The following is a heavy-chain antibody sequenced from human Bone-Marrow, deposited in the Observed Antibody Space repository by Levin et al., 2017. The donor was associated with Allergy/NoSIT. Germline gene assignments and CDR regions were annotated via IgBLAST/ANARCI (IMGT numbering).Heavy chain of an antibody. CDR2: IKSRDDGGTA. Sequence: GGSLRLSCAASGFNFINAWMSWVRQAPGKGLEWVGRIKSRDDGGTADYAAPVKGRFSISRDDSKNTVSLQMSGLKTEDTAVYYCTRYEFWSGYPHFYYYAMDVWGQGTTVTVSS. CDR1: GFNFINAW. CDR3: TRYEFWSGYPHFYYYAMDV. V-gene: IGHV3-15*01. J-gene: IGHJ6*02. D-gene: IGHD3-3*01.